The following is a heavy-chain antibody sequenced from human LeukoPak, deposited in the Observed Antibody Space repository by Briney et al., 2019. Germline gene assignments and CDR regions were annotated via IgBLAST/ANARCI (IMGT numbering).Heavy chain of an antibody. CDR2: ISPYTGNT. J-gene: IGHJ4*02. D-gene: IGHD3-16*02. CDR1: GYTFTIYG. V-gene: IGHV1-18*04. CDR3: ARDQYDSVWGSYRPYFDY. Sequence: ASVKVSCKASGYTFTIYGISWVRQAPGQGLEWMGSISPYTGNTKYAERFQDRVIMTTDTSTRTAYMELRRLRSSDTAVFYCARDQYDSVWGSYRPYFDYWGQGTLVTVSS.